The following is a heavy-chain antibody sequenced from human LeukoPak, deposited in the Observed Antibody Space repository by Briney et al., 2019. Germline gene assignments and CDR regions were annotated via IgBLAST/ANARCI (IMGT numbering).Heavy chain of an antibody. J-gene: IGHJ3*02. Sequence: SETLSLTCTVSGGSISPYYCSWIRQPPAKGLECIGYIYYSWSTNYNPSLKSRVTISVDTSKNQFSLKLSSVTAADTAVYYCARASWSGAFDIWGQGTMVTVSS. D-gene: IGHD3-10*01. CDR2: IYYSWST. CDR3: ARASWSGAFDI. V-gene: IGHV4-59*01. CDR1: GGSISPYY.